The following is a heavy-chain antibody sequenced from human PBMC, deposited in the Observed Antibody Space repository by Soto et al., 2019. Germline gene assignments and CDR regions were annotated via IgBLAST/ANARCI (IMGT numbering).Heavy chain of an antibody. D-gene: IGHD6-13*01. J-gene: IGHJ4*02. V-gene: IGHV1-18*01. CDR3: ARDLAAAGPFDY. CDR1: GYTFTSYS. Sequence: QVQLVQSGAEVKKPGASVKVSCKASGYTFTSYSISWVRQAPGQGLEWMGWINPYNGNTNYAQKLQGRVTMTTDTSTSTAYMELRSLRSDDTTVYYCARDLAAAGPFDYWGQGTLVTVSS. CDR2: INPYNGNT.